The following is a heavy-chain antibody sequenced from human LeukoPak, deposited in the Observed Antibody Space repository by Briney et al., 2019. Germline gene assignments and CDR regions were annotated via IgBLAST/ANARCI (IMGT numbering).Heavy chain of an antibody. CDR2: ITWNGGST. D-gene: IGHD2-2*01. CDR1: GFTFDDYG. Sequence: GGSVRLSCAASGFTFDDYGMSWVRQAPGKGLEWVSGITWNGGSTGYADSVKGRFTISRDNAKNSLYLQMNSLRAEDTALYHCARGGGVVPAAIDAFDIWGQGTMVTVSS. J-gene: IGHJ3*02. CDR3: ARGGGVVPAAIDAFDI. V-gene: IGHV3-20*01.